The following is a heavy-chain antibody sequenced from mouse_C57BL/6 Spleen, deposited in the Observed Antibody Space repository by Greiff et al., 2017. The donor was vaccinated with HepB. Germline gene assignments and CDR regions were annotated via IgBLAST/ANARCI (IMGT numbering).Heavy chain of an antibody. CDR3: ARWEPFYWYFDV. V-gene: IGHV7-3*01. Sequence: EVKLMESGGGLVQPGGSLSLSCAASGFTFTDYYMSWVRQPPGKALEWLGFIRNKANGYTTEYSASVKGRFTISRDNSQSILYLQMNALRAEDSATYYCARWEPFYWYFDVWGTGTTVTVSS. CDR1: GFTFTDYY. CDR2: IRNKANGYTT. J-gene: IGHJ1*03.